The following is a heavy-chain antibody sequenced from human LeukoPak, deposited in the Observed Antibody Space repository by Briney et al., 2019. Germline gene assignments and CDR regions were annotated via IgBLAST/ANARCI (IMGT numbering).Heavy chain of an antibody. CDR2: INPNSGGT. Sequence: ASVKVSCKASGYTFTGYYMHWVRQAPGQGLEWMGWINPNSGGTNYAQKFQGRVTMTRDTSISTAYMELSRLRSDDTAVYYCARVGDYDILTGSWYYGMDVWGQGTTVTVSS. CDR1: GYTFTGYY. CDR3: ARVGDYDILTGSWYYGMDV. D-gene: IGHD3-9*01. J-gene: IGHJ6*02. V-gene: IGHV1-2*02.